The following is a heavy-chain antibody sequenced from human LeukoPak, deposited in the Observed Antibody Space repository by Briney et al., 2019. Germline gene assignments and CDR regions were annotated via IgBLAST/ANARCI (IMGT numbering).Heavy chain of an antibody. CDR2: ISGSGGST. Sequence: GGTLRLSCEASGFTFSSYGMSWVRQAPGKGLEWVSAISGSGGSTYYADSVKGRFTISRDNSKNTLYLQMNSLRAEDTAVYYCAKAGAVVVVAAKYFDYWGQGTLVTVSS. CDR3: AKAGAVVVVAAKYFDY. D-gene: IGHD2-15*01. J-gene: IGHJ4*02. CDR1: GFTFSSYG. V-gene: IGHV3-23*01.